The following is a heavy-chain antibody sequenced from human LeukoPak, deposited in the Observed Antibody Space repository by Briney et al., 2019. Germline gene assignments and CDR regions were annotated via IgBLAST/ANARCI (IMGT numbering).Heavy chain of an antibody. V-gene: IGHV4-39*07. CDR2: IYYSGST. D-gene: IGHD1-1*01. J-gene: IGHJ3*02. CDR3: ARDTSETGTTGGGWSDAFDI. CDR1: GGSISSSSYY. Sequence: PSETLSLTCTVSGGSISSSSYYWGWIRQPPGKGLEWIVSIYYSGSTYYNPSLKSRVTISVDTSKNQFSLKLSSVTAADTAVYYCARDTSETGTTGGGWSDAFDIWGQGTMVTVSS.